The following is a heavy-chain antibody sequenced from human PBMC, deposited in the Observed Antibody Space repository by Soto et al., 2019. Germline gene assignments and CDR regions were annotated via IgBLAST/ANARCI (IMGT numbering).Heavy chain of an antibody. CDR2: IYYSGST. Sequence: QVQLQESGPGLVNPSQTLSLTCTVSGGSISSGDYYWSWIRQPPGKGLEWIGYIYYSGSTYYNPSLKSRVTISVDTSKNQFSLKLSSVTAADTAVYYCARVEGGGSYYLTFDYWGQGTLVTVSS. V-gene: IGHV4-30-4*01. D-gene: IGHD1-26*01. CDR1: GGSISSGDYY. CDR3: ARVEGGGSYYLTFDY. J-gene: IGHJ4*02.